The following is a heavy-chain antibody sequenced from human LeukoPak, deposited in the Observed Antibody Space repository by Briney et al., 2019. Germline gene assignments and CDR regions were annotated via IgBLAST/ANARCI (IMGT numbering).Heavy chain of an antibody. CDR3: ARGGADSAYYYFDY. J-gene: IGHJ4*02. Sequence: GGSLRLSCAASGFTVSSNYMSWVRQAPGKGLDWVSVIYSSGGAYYADSVKGRFTISRDSSKNTLSLQMNSLRAEDTAVYYCARGGADSAYYYFDYWGQGTLVTVSS. CDR2: IYSSGGA. V-gene: IGHV3-53*01. D-gene: IGHD3-22*01. CDR1: GFTVSSNY.